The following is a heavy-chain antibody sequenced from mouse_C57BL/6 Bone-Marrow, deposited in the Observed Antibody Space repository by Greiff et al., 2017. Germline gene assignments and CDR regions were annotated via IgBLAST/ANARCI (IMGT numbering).Heavy chain of an antibody. Sequence: VQLPQPGAELVKPGGSVKMFCQGFGYTLTSYWINRVKQRPGQGLGGIGDIFPGSGSTNYNEKFKSKAPLTVDTSSSTAYMQLSSLTSEDSAVYYCARWLLSYYFDYWGQGTTLTVSS. CDR3: ARWLLSYYFDY. CDR1: GYTLTSYW. V-gene: IGHV1-55*01. CDR2: IFPGSGST. J-gene: IGHJ2*01. D-gene: IGHD2-3*01.